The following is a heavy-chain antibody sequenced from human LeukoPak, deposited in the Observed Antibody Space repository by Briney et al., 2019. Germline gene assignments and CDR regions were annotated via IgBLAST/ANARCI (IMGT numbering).Heavy chain of an antibody. D-gene: IGHD6-13*01. CDR2: IKEDGSEK. V-gene: IGHV3-7*04. Sequence: GGSLRLSRAASGFSFGGYWMNWVRQAPGKGLEWVANIKEDGSEKYYVDSVRGRFTISRDNAKSSLYLQMNSLRADDTAVYYCARAYSNIWYNCFDPWGQGTLVTVSS. J-gene: IGHJ5*02. CDR3: ARAYSNIWYNCFDP. CDR1: GFSFGGYW.